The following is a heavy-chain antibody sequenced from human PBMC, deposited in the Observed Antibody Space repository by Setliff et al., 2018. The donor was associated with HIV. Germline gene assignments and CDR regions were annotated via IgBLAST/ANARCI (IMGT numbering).Heavy chain of an antibody. CDR2: INHSGST. CDR1: GGSFSGYY. CDR3: AAASSWDPLLDY. V-gene: IGHV4-34*01. J-gene: IGHJ4*02. D-gene: IGHD6-13*01. Sequence: PSETLSLTCAVYGGSFSGYYWSWIRQPPGKGLEWIGEINHSGSTNYNPSLKSRVTISVDTSMDQFSLKLNSVTAADPAVYYCAAASSWDPLLDYWGQGTLVTVSS.